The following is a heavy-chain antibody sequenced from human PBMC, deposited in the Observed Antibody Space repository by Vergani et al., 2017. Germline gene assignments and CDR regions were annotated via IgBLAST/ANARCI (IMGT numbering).Heavy chain of an antibody. Sequence: EVQLVESGGGLVQPGGSLRLSCAASGFTFSSYEMNWVRQAPGKGLEWVSYISSSGSTIYYADSVKGRFTISRDNAKNSLYLQMNSLRAEGTAVYYCARDTLNLYYYDSSGFDYWGQGTLVTVSS. CDR3: ARDTLNLYYYDSSGFDY. J-gene: IGHJ4*02. CDR2: ISSSGSTI. CDR1: GFTFSSYE. V-gene: IGHV3-48*03. D-gene: IGHD3-22*01.